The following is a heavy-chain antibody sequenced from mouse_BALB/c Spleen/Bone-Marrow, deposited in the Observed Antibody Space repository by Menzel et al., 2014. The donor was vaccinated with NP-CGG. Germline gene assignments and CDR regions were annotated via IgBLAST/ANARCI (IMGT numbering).Heavy chain of an antibody. CDR2: IHYSGST. V-gene: IGHV3-1*02. CDR1: GYSIASGYS. D-gene: IGHD1-1*01. J-gene: IGHJ2*01. Sequence: VQLKQSGPDLVNPSQSISFTCTVTGYSIASGYSWHWIRQFPGNKLEWMGYIHYSGSTNYNPSLKSRISVTRDTSKNQCFLQLNSVTTEDTATFYCVRNYVDFFDYWGQGTTLTVSS. CDR3: VRNYVDFFDY.